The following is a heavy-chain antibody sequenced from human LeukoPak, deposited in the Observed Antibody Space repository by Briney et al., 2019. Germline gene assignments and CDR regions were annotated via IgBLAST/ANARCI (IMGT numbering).Heavy chain of an antibody. Sequence: GGSLRLSCAASGFTFSSYWMSWVRQAPGKGLEWVANIKQDGSEKYYVDSVKGRFTISRDNAKNSLYLQMNSLRAEDTAVYYYARGLGYGDYAYLFDYWGQGTLVTVSS. J-gene: IGHJ4*02. V-gene: IGHV3-7*01. CDR1: GFTFSSYW. CDR2: IKQDGSEK. D-gene: IGHD4-17*01. CDR3: ARGLGYGDYAYLFDY.